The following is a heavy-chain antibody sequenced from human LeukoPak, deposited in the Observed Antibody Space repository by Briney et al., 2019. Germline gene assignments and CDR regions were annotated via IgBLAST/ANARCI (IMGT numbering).Heavy chain of an antibody. CDR1: GYTFSNSD. CDR3: GRVSMSTTKDY. CDR2: ISAYNGDT. V-gene: IGHV1-18*01. J-gene: IGHJ4*02. D-gene: IGHD5-24*01. Sequence: GASVKVSCKASGYTFSNSDITWVRQAPGQGLEWMGWISAYNGDTNYAQKLQGRVAMTTDTSTSTAYMELRSLRSDDTAVYYCGRVSMSTTKDYWGQRTLVTVSS.